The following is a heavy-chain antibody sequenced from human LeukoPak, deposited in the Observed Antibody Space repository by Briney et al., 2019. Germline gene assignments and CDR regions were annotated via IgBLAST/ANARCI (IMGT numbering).Heavy chain of an antibody. CDR3: ARDLFPRITGTTGWFDP. D-gene: IGHD1-7*01. CDR2: INPNSGGT. J-gene: IGHJ5*02. V-gene: IGHV1-2*02. Sequence: ASVKVSCKASGYTFTGYYMHWVRQAPGQGLEWMGWINPNSGGTNYAQKFQGRVTMTRDTSISTAYMELSRLRSDDTAVYYCARDLFPRITGTTGWFDPWGQGTLATVSS. CDR1: GYTFTGYY.